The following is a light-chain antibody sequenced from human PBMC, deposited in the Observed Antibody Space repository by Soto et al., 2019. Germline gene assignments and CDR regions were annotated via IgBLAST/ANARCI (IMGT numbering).Light chain of an antibody. Sequence: EIVLTDSPGTLYFSPGERATLSCRASQSVSTFLAWYQQKPGQPPRLLIYDASSRATGIPARFSGRGSGTDFTLTISSLEPEDFAVYYCQQYGNSPITFGQGTRPEIK. CDR2: DAS. J-gene: IGKJ5*01. CDR3: QQYGNSPIT. CDR1: QSVSTF. V-gene: IGKV3-20*01.